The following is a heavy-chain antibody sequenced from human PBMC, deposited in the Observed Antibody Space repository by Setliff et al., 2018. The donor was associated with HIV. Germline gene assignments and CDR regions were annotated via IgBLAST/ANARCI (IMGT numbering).Heavy chain of an antibody. V-gene: IGHV1-69*13. D-gene: IGHD3-22*01. J-gene: IGHJ4*02. Sequence: ASVKVSCKTSGGTFNNYAITWVRQAPGQGLEWMGGIIPILGTTNYAQKIQGRVTFSADGSTSTAYMEVSSLRSEDTAMYYCARDWFDSSGYDRIFFDYWGQGTLVTVSS. CDR3: ARDWFDSSGYDRIFFDY. CDR2: IIPILGTT. CDR1: GGTFNNYA.